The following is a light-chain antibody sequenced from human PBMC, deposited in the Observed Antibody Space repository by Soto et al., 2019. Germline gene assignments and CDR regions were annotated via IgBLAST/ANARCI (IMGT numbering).Light chain of an antibody. V-gene: IGLV2-14*01. J-gene: IGLJ1*01. Sequence: SALTQPASVSGSPGQSITISCTGTSSDVGAYNFVSWYQQHPGKAPKLMMYEVSNRPSGVPNRFSGSKSGNTASLTISGLQAEDEADYYCSSFTASTNIVFGTGTKVTVL. CDR2: EVS. CDR3: SSFTASTNIV. CDR1: SSDVGAYNF.